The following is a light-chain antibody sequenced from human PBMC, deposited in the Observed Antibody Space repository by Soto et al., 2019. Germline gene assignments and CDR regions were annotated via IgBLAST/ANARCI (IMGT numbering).Light chain of an antibody. Sequence: EIVLTQSPATLSLSPGERATLSCRASQSVSSYLAWYQQKPGQAPRLLIYDASNRATGIPARFSGSGSGTDFTLTISGLEPEDFAIYYCQRRSTWPPVTFGGGTKVEIK. CDR3: QRRSTWPPVT. CDR1: QSVSSY. V-gene: IGKV3-11*01. CDR2: DAS. J-gene: IGKJ4*01.